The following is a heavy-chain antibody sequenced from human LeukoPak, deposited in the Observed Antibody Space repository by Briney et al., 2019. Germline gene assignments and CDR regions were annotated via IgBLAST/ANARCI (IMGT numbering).Heavy chain of an antibody. CDR3: AKDRANWNDAEFDY. Sequence: PGGSLRLSCAASGFTFGSYAMSWVRQAPGKGLEWVSAISGSGGSTYYADSVKGRFTISRDNSKNTLYLQMNSLRAEDTAVYYCAKDRANWNDAEFDYWGQGTLVTVSS. D-gene: IGHD1-1*01. CDR1: GFTFGSYA. V-gene: IGHV3-23*01. J-gene: IGHJ4*02. CDR2: ISGSGGST.